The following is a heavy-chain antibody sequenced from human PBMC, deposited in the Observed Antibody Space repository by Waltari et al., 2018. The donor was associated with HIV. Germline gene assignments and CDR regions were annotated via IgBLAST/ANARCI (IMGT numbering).Heavy chain of an antibody. J-gene: IGHJ4*02. V-gene: IGHV3-30-3*01. CDR1: GFTFRSYA. Sequence: QVQLVESGGGVVQPGRSLRLSCAASGFTFRSYAMHWVRQAPGKGLEWGAVISYDGSNKYYADSVKGRFTISRDNSKNTLYLQMNSLRAEDTAVYYCARDPQYCSSTSCSYYFDYWGQGTLVTVSS. D-gene: IGHD2-2*01. CDR2: ISYDGSNK. CDR3: ARDPQYCSSTSCSYYFDY.